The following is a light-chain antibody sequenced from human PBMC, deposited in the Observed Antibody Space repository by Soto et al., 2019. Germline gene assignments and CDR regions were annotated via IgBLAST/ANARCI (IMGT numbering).Light chain of an antibody. Sequence: DIQMTQSPASLSASVGDRVTITCRASQTISSYLNWYQQKAGAAPKLLIYSASTLQSGVPSRFSGSGFGTDYTLTISSLQPADFAVHYCQQTFRTPHTFGQGTKLDIK. J-gene: IGKJ2*01. CDR1: QTISSY. CDR3: QQTFRTPHT. V-gene: IGKV1-39*01. CDR2: SAS.